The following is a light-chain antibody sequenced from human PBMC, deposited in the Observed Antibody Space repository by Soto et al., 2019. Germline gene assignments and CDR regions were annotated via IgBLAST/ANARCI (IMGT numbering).Light chain of an antibody. CDR1: QGVSND. CDR2: AAS. V-gene: IGKV1-6*01. Sequence: AIQMTQSPSSLSASVGDRVTITCRASQGVSNDVGWYQQKPGKAPSLLIYAASTLQSGVPSRFSGSQSATDFTLTISSLQPEEFATYYCLQDFAYPLTFGGGTKVELK. CDR3: LQDFAYPLT. J-gene: IGKJ4*01.